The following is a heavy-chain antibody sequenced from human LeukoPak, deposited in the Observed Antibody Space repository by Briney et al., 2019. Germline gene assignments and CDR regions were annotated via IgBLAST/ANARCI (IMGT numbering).Heavy chain of an antibody. CDR1: GFTVSSNY. CDR2: IYSGGST. J-gene: IGHJ4*02. CDR3: SRGYSYGSEHTFDY. V-gene: IGHV3-66*01. D-gene: IGHD5-18*01. Sequence: HPWGSLRLSCAASGFTVSSNYVSWVRQAPGKGLEWVSVIYSGGSTYYADSVKGRFTISRDNSKNTLYLQMNSLRAEDTAVYYCSRGYSYGSEHTFDYWGQGTLVTVSS.